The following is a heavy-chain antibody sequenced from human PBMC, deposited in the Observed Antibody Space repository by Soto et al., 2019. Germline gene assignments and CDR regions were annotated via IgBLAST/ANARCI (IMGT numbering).Heavy chain of an antibody. J-gene: IGHJ6*02. CDR1: GFTFSNAW. D-gene: IGHD3-3*01. CDR3: VGVGSDV. V-gene: IGHV3-15*01. CDR2: IKSRTVGGTT. Sequence: EVQLVESGGGLVKPGGSLRLSCAASGFTFSNAWMSWVRQAPGKGLEWVGRIKSRTVGGTTDYAAPVKGRFTISRDDSKNTLYLQMISLKTEDTVVYYCVGVGSDVWGQGTTVTGSS.